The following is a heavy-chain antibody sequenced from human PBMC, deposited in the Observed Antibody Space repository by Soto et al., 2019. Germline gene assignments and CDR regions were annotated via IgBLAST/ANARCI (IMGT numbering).Heavy chain of an antibody. CDR1: GGSFSGYY. D-gene: IGHD2-8*02. V-gene: IGHV4-34*01. Sequence: QVQLQQWGAVRLKPSETLSLTCAVYGGSFSGYYWTWIRQPPGTGLEWIGEINHSGSTNYNPSLKSRVTISVDTYKIQSSLKLTSVTAADTAVYYWARDKITGLFDYLGLGTLVTVSS. CDR2: INHSGST. CDR3: ARDKITGLFDY. J-gene: IGHJ4*02.